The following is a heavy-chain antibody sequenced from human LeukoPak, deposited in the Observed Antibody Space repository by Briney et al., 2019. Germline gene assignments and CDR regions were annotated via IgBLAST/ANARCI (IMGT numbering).Heavy chain of an antibody. V-gene: IGHV4-59*01. J-gene: IGHJ3*02. CDR1: GGSISSYY. Sequence: PSETLSLTCTVSGGSISSYYWSWIRQPPGKGLEWIGYIYYSGSTNYNPSLKSRVTISVDTSKNQFSLKLSSVTAADTAVYYCASGPYYYDSSGAFDIWGQGTMVTVSS. CDR3: ASGPYYYDSSGAFDI. D-gene: IGHD3-22*01. CDR2: IYYSGST.